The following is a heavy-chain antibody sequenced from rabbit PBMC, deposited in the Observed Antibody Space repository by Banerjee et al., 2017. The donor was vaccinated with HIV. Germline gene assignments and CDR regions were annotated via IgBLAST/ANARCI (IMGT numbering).Heavy chain of an antibody. CDR3: AKYYNSGWDL. J-gene: IGHJ3*01. CDR1: GFSFSSSYY. D-gene: IGHD4-1*01. CDR2: IYAGSSDYT. Sequence: QEQLEESGGDLVKPGASLTLTCTASGFSFSSSYYMCWVRQAPGKGLEWIACIYAGSSDYTYYANWVNGRFTISSDNAQNTVDLQMNSLTVADTATYFCAKYYNSGWDLWGQGTLVTVS. V-gene: IGHV1S45*01.